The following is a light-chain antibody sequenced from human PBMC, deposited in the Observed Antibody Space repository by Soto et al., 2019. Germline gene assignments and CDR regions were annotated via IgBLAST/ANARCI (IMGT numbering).Light chain of an antibody. Sequence: QSALTQPASVSGSPGQSITISCTGTSSDIGGYNYVSWYQHHPGKAPKLMIYEVSNRPSGVSNRCSGSKSGNTASLTISGIQAEDEADYYCSSYTSISPWVFGGGTKLTVL. J-gene: IGLJ3*02. V-gene: IGLV2-14*01. CDR3: SSYTSISPWV. CDR2: EVS. CDR1: SSDIGGYNY.